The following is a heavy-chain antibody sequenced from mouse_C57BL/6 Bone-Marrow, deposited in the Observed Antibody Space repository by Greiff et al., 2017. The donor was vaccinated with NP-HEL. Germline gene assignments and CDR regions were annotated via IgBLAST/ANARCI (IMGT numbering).Heavy chain of an antibody. CDR2: IYPRSGNT. CDR1: GYTFTSYG. J-gene: IGHJ1*03. Sequence: QVQLQQSGAELARPGASVKLSCKASGYTFTSYGISWVKQRTGQGLEWIGEIYPRSGNTYYNEKFKGKATLTADKSSSTAYMELRSLTSEDSAVYFCARGDTTVVYWYFEVWGTGTTVTVAS. V-gene: IGHV1-81*01. D-gene: IGHD1-1*01. CDR3: ARGDTTVVYWYFEV.